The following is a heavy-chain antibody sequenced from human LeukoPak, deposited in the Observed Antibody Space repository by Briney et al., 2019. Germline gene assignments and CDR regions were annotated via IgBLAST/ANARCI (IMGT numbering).Heavy chain of an antibody. J-gene: IGHJ3*02. Sequence: SETLSLTCTVSGGSISSGDYYWSWIRQPPGKGLEWIGYIYYSGSTYYNPSLKSRVTISVDTSKNQLSLKLSSVTAADTAVYYCARAARLYSEPDAFDIWGQGTMVTVSS. V-gene: IGHV4-30-4*01. CDR3: ARAARLYSEPDAFDI. CDR1: GGSISSGDYY. CDR2: IYYSGST. D-gene: IGHD2-15*01.